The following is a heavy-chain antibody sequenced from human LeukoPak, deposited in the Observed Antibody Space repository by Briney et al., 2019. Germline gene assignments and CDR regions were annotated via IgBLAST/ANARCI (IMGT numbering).Heavy chain of an antibody. D-gene: IGHD3-9*01. Sequence: GSSVKVSCKASGGTFSSYAISWVRQAPGQGLEWMGGIIPIFGTANYAQKFQGRVTITADESTSTAYMELSSLRSEGTAVYYCARSAVLRYFDWLFGYWGQGTLVTVSS. CDR3: ARSAVLRYFDWLFGY. CDR1: GGTFSSYA. V-gene: IGHV1-69*01. J-gene: IGHJ4*02. CDR2: IIPIFGTA.